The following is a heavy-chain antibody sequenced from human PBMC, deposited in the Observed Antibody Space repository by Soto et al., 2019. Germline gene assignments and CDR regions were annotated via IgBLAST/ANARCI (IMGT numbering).Heavy chain of an antibody. J-gene: IGHJ3*02. CDR2: TSWNSGSI. Sequence: PGGSLRLSCAASGFTFDDYAMHWVRQAPGKGLEWVSSTSWNSGSIGYADSVKGRFTISRDKAKKSLYLQMNSLRAEDTALYYCAKGRGASQKDAFDIWGQGTMVTVSS. D-gene: IGHD1-26*01. CDR1: GFTFDDYA. V-gene: IGHV3-9*01. CDR3: AKGRGASQKDAFDI.